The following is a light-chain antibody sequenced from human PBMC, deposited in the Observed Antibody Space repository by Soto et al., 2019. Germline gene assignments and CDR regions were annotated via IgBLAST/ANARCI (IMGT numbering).Light chain of an antibody. J-gene: IGKJ3*01. CDR2: AAS. CDR3: QQAFHFPFT. V-gene: IGKV1-12*01. Sequence: DIQMTQSPSSVSASVGDRVTITCRASQAISTWLAWYQQKPGRALNLLIFAASSLQSGVPSRFRGSGSGTDFTLTINSLQPEDSATYFCQQAFHFPFTFGPGTKVDIK. CDR1: QAISTW.